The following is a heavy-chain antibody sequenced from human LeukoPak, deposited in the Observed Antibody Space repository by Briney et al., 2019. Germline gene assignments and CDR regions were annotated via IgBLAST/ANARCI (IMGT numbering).Heavy chain of an antibody. J-gene: IGHJ4*02. CDR3: AREGYSSSWYIDY. Sequence: SETLSLTCTVSGGSISSYYWSWIRQPPGKGLEWIGYLYHGGSTTYNPSLKSRVTISVDTSKNQVSLKLSSVTAADTAVYYCAREGYSSSWYIDYWGQGTLVTVSS. CDR1: GGSISSYY. D-gene: IGHD6-13*01. CDR2: LYHGGST. V-gene: IGHV4-59*12.